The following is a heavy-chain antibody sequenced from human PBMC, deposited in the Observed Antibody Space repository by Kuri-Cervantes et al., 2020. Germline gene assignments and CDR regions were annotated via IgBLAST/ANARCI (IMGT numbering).Heavy chain of an antibody. CDR3: ATEGYGSGSYPTDY. V-gene: IGHV1-18*01. J-gene: IGHJ4*02. Sequence: ASVKVSCKASGYTFTSYGISWVRQAPGQGLEWMGWISAYNGNTNYAQKLQGRVTMTTDTSTRTAYMELRSLRSDDTAVYYCATEGYGSGSYPTDYWGQGTLVTVSS. CDR2: ISAYNGNT. D-gene: IGHD3-10*01. CDR1: GYTFTSYG.